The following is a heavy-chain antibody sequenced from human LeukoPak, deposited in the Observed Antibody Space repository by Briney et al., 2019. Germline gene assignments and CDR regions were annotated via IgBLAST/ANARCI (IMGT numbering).Heavy chain of an antibody. V-gene: IGHV3-21*01. CDR3: AREGIAVAGTPNWFDP. CDR1: GFTFSSYS. CDR2: ISSSSSYI. D-gene: IGHD6-19*01. J-gene: IGHJ5*02. Sequence: PGGSLRLSCAASGFTFSSYSMNWVRQAPGKGLEWVSSISSSSSYIYYADSVKGRFTISRDNAKNSLYLQMNSLRAEDTAVYCCAREGIAVAGTPNWFDPWGQGTLVTVSS.